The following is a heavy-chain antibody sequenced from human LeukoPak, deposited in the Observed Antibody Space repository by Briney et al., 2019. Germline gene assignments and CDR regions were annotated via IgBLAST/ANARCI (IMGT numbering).Heavy chain of an antibody. CDR3: ASTTYYYDSSGLDY. J-gene: IGHJ4*02. CDR2: INPNSGGT. D-gene: IGHD3-22*01. CDR1: GYTFTGYY. V-gene: IGHV1-2*02. Sequence: ASVKVPCKASGYTFTGYYMHWVRQAPGQGLEWMGWINPNSGGTNYAQKFQGRVTMTRDTSTSTVYMELSSLRSEDTAVYYCASTTYYYDSSGLDYWGQGTLVTVSS.